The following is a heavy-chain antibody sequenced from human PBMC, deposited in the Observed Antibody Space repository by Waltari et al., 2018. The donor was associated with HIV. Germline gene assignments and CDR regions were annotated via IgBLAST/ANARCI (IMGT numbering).Heavy chain of an antibody. D-gene: IGHD5-12*01. V-gene: IGHV3-33*03. CDR1: GFIFSSYG. J-gene: IGHJ4*02. Sequence: VETGGSVVQPGTSLRLSCAASGFIFSSYGMHWVRQAPGSFPPSVAVFWYDGSNRYYADSVRGRFSITRDNSKNTLYLHMDNLKTEDTAMYFCAKDGSPYSGYDHPSLDHWGQGTLVIVSS. CDR3: AKDGSPYSGYDHPSLDH. CDR2: FWYDGSNR.